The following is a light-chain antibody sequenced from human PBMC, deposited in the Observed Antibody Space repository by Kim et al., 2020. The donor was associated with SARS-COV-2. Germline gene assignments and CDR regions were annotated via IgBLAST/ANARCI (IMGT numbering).Light chain of an antibody. Sequence: EPVLTQSPATLSLSPGERATLSCRASENARSYLAWYQQKPGQAPRLLIYNASNRAAGIPARFSGSGSGTDFTLTISSLEPEDLAVYYCQYDTNFGPGTKVDIK. CDR2: NAS. CDR3: QYDTN. V-gene: IGKV3-11*01. CDR1: ENARSY. J-gene: IGKJ3*01.